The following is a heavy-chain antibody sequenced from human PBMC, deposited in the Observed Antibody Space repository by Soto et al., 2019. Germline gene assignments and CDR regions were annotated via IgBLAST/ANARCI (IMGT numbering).Heavy chain of an antibody. V-gene: IGHV4-39*01. Sequence: PSATLSLTCTVSGGSISSSSYYWVWIRQPPGKVLEWIGSIYYSGSTYYNPSLKSRVTISVDTSKNQFSLKLSSVTAADTAVYYCARKHHDSSGYQESNWFDPWGQGTLVTVSS. D-gene: IGHD3-22*01. CDR1: GGSISSSSYY. CDR2: IYYSGST. J-gene: IGHJ5*02. CDR3: ARKHHDSSGYQESNWFDP.